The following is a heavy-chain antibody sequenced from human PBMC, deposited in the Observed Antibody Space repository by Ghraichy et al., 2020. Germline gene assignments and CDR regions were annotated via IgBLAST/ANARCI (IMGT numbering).Heavy chain of an antibody. CDR2: ISGSGGST. CDR1: GFTFSSYA. Sequence: GGSLRLSCAASGFTFSSYAMSWVRQAPGKGLEWVSAISGSGGSTYYADSVKGRFTISRDNSKNTLYLQMNSLRAEDTAVYYCAKGVGANPYYYYMDVWGKGTTVTVSS. CDR3: AKGVGANPYYYYMDV. V-gene: IGHV3-23*01. J-gene: IGHJ6*03. D-gene: IGHD1-14*01.